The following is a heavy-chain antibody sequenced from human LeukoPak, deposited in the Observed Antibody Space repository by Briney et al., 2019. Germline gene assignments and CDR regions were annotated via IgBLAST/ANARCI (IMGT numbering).Heavy chain of an antibody. CDR3: ATERSYVSGVDS. V-gene: IGHV1-2*02. D-gene: IGHD3-16*01. CDR2: INPKSGDT. Sequence: GASVKVSCKASGYTFTSCAISWVRQAPGQGLEWMGWINPKSGDTNYAAMFKGRVTMTRDTSVTTVYMDLTRLKSDDTAIYYCATERSYVSGVDSWGQGTLVTVSS. J-gene: IGHJ5*01. CDR1: GYTFTSCA.